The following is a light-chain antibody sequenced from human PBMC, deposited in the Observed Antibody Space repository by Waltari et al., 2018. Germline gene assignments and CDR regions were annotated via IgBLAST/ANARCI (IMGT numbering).Light chain of an antibody. CDR2: GAS. V-gene: IGKV3-15*01. CDR1: QSGSSN. J-gene: IGKJ4*01. Sequence: EIVMTQSPATLSVSPGDRATLSCRASQSGSSNFAWYQQKPGQAPRLLIYGASTSATGIPARFSGSGSGTEFTLTISSLQSEDFAVYYCQQYKNWPPGTFGGGTKVEIK. CDR3: QQYKNWPPGT.